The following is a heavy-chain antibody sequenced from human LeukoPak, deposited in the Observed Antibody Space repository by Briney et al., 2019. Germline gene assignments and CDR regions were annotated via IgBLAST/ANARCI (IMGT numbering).Heavy chain of an antibody. CDR2: VSSNGGST. Sequence: GGSLRLSCAASGFTFNNYAMSWVRQAPGKGLEWLSTVSSNGGSTYYADSVKGRFTISRDNSKNTLSLQMNSLRAEDTAVYYCAKVGSVVIPVTAGGHYWGQGTLVTVSS. CDR1: GFTFNNYA. D-gene: IGHD2-2*01. V-gene: IGHV3-23*01. CDR3: AKVGSVVIPVTAGGHY. J-gene: IGHJ4*02.